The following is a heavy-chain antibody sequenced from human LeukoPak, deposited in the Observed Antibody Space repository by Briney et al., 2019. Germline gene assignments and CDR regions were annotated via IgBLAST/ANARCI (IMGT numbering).Heavy chain of an antibody. V-gene: IGHV3-21*01. CDR3: ARDGSYCSSTSCHDGAFDI. CDR2: ISSSSSYI. CDR1: GFTFSSYS. Sequence: GGSLRLSCAASGFTFSSYSMNWVRQAPGKGLEWVSSISSSSSYIYYADSVKGRFTISRDNAKNSLYLQMNSLRAEDTAVYYCARDGSYCSSTSCHDGAFDIWGQGTMVTVSS. J-gene: IGHJ3*02. D-gene: IGHD2-2*01.